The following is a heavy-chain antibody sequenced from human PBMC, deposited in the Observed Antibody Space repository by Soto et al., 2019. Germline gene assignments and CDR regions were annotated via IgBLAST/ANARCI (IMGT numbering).Heavy chain of an antibody. CDR1: GFTFNAYW. CDR3: VRDRTEYGSYGSSYYDVFDI. CDR2: INRDGTEK. J-gene: IGHJ3*02. V-gene: IGHV3-7*05. Sequence: EVQLVESGGGLVQPGGSLRLSCAASGFTFNAYWMTWVRQAPGKGLEWVANINRDGTEKNYVYSVKGRFTVSRDNAKNSLHLQMYSLRAEDTAVYYCVRDRTEYGSYGSSYYDVFDIWGQGTKVTVSS. D-gene: IGHD6-6*01.